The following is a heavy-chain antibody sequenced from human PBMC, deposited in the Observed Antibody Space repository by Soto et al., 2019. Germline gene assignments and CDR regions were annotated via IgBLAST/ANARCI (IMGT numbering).Heavy chain of an antibody. V-gene: IGHV3-23*01. CDR2: IIGSGGNT. Sequence: EVQVLESGGGLVQPGGSLRLSCAASGFTFSSYAMSWVRQAPGKGLEWVSTIIGSGGNTYYADSAKGRFTISRDNSKNTLYLETTSHRCADTATDYWENDRGSENYGVNAFDIWGQGTMVTVSS. CDR3: ENDRGSENYGVNAFDI. J-gene: IGHJ3*02. D-gene: IGHD1-7*01. CDR1: GFTFSSYA.